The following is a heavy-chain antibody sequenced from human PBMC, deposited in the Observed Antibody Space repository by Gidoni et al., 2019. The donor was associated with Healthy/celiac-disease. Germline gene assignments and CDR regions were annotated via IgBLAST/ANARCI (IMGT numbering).Heavy chain of an antibody. CDR3: ARDLGPGGMDV. CDR2: ISSSSSTI. V-gene: IGHV3-48*04. CDR1: GFTFSSYS. J-gene: IGHJ6*02. Sequence: EVQLVESGGGLVQPGGSLRLSCAASGFTFSSYSMNWVRPAPGKGLEWVSYISSSSSTIYYADSVKGRFTISRDNAKNSLYLQMNSLRAEDTAVYYCARDLGPGGMDVWGQGTTVTVSS.